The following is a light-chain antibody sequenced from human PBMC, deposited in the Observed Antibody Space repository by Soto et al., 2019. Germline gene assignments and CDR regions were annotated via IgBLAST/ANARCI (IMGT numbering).Light chain of an antibody. J-gene: IGKJ1*01. Sequence: EIVMTQSPATLSVSPGETATLSCRASQSVNSNLAWYQQKPGQAPRLLISDASTRAAGLPARFSGSGSGTEFTLTISSLQSEDFAVYFCQQSNNWPKTFGQGTKVEFK. CDR3: QQSNNWPKT. V-gene: IGKV3-15*01. CDR1: QSVNSN. CDR2: DAS.